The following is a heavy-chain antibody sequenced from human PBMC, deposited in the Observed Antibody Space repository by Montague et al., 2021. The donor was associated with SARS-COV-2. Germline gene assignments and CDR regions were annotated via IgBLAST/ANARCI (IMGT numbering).Heavy chain of an antibody. CDR1: GGSISSSSYY. CDR2: IYYRGST. D-gene: IGHD6-19*01. Sequence: SETLSLTCTVSGGSISSSSYYWAWIRQPPGRGLEWIGSIYYRGSTYYNPSLKSRVIISVDTSKNQLSLKLSSVTAADTAVYYCATQEDPSGWIPGPFDFWGQGTLRTVSS. V-gene: IGHV4-39*01. J-gene: IGHJ4*02. CDR3: ATQEDPSGWIPGPFDF.